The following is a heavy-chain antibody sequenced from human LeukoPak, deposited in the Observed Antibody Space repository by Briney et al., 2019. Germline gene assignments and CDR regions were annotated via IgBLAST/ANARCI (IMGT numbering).Heavy chain of an antibody. CDR1: GDTFSSYA. J-gene: IGHJ5*02. V-gene: IGHV1-69*05. CDR2: IIPIFGTT. D-gene: IGHD3-22*01. Sequence: SVKVSCKASGDTFSSYAISWVRQAPGQGLEWMGGIIPIFGTTNYAQKFQGRVTITTAEATRTAYMELSSLRSEDTAVYYCARALVHYDSSGYDWFDPWGQGTLVTVSS. CDR3: ARALVHYDSSGYDWFDP.